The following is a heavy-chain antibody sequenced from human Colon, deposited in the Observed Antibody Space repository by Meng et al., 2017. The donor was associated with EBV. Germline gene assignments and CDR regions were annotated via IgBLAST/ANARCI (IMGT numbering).Heavy chain of an antibody. CDR3: ARGGYYSFDY. Sequence: QGQLQRSGPGRVKPSETLSLTCAVSGGSISSVYWWTWVRQSPGKGLEWIGEIYHSGSTNYNPSLKSRVTISVDKSKNQFSLKLTSVTAADTAVYYCARGGYYSFDYWGQRTLVTVSS. J-gene: IGHJ4*02. V-gene: IGHV4-4*02. CDR2: IYHSGST. D-gene: IGHD5-18*01. CDR1: GGSISSVYW.